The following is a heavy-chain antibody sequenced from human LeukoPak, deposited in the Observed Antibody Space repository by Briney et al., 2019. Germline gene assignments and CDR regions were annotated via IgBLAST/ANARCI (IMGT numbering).Heavy chain of an antibody. CDR3: ARAFNDAFDI. V-gene: IGHV3-11*04. Sequence: PGGSLRLSCAASGFTFRDYYMTWIRQAPGKGLEWVSYISNSGTKIYNADSVKGRFTISRDNAKNSLYLQMNSLRAEDTAMYYCARAFNDAFDIWGQGTMATVSS. J-gene: IGHJ3*02. CDR1: GFTFRDYY. CDR2: ISNSGTKI.